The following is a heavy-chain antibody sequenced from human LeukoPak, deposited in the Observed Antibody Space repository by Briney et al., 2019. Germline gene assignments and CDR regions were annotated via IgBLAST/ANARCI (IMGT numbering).Heavy chain of an antibody. CDR2: INHSGST. CDR1: GGSFSGYY. CDR3: ARSPGGSRSY. V-gene: IGHV4-34*01. J-gene: IGHJ4*02. D-gene: IGHD3-10*01. Sequence: RPSQTLSLTRAVYGGSFSGYYWSWIRQPPGKGLEWIGEINHSGSTNYNPSLKSRVTISVDTSKNQFSLKLSSVTAADTAVYYCARSPGGSRSYWGQGTLVTVSS.